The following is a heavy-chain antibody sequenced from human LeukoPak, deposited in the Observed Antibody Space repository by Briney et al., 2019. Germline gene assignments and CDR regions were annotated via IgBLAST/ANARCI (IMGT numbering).Heavy chain of an antibody. Sequence: PGGSLRLSCAASGFTFSSQWMSWVRQAPGKGLEWVANVNQGGTEKYYVDSVKGRFTISRDNAENSLYLQMNSLRAEDTAVYYCARGPLVGATGGFDYWGQGTLVTVSS. CDR2: VNQGGTEK. V-gene: IGHV3-7*01. J-gene: IGHJ4*02. CDR1: GFTFSSQW. CDR3: ARGPLVGATGGFDY. D-gene: IGHD1-26*01.